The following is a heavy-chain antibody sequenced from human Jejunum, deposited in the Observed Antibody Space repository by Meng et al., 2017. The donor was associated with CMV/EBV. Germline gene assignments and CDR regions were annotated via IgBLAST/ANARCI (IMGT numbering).Heavy chain of an antibody. CDR1: GFPFSGAW. D-gene: IGHD2-15*01. J-gene: IGHJ4*02. CDR3: VTNLYCSGGACRNY. Sequence: GFPFSGAWVHWVRQAPGKGLRLVSRINSDGSTTNYADSVKGRFTISRDNANNTLYLLLNSLRAEDTAVYYCVTNLYCSGGACRNYWGQGTLVTVSS. V-gene: IGHV3-74*01. CDR2: INSDGSTT.